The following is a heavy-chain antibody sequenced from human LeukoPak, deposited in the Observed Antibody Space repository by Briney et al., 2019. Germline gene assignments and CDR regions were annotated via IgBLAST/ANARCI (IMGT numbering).Heavy chain of an antibody. D-gene: IGHD6-19*01. CDR1: GFTLSSYA. Sequence: PGGSLRLSCAASGFTLSSYAMSWVRQGPGKGLEWVSAISVSGNTYHADSVKGRFTISRDSSKNTLYLQMNSLRAEDAAVYYCARSSGWYTGFDYWGQGTLVTVSS. CDR3: ARSSGWYTGFDY. J-gene: IGHJ4*02. CDR2: ISVSGNT. V-gene: IGHV3-23*01.